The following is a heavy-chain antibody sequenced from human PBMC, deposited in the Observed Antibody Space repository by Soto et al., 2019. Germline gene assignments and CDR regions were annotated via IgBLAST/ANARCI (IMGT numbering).Heavy chain of an antibody. CDR1: GFTFSSYS. Sequence: GGSLRLSCAASGFTFSSYSMNWVCQAPGKGLEWVSSISSSSSYIYYADSVKGRFTSPRENAKNSLYLQMNSLRAEDTAVYYGARDVTAVAGNWRQGSLVTVSS. D-gene: IGHD6-19*01. CDR3: ARDVTAVAGN. J-gene: IGHJ4*02. CDR2: ISSSSSYI. V-gene: IGHV3-21*01.